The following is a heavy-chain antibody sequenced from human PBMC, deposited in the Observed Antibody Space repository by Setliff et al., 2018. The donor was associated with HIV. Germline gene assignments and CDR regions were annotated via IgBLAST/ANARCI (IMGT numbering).Heavy chain of an antibody. J-gene: IGHJ4*02. CDR2: VDYNGRT. CDR3: ARGAYRDGYDY. V-gene: IGHV4-59*01. D-gene: IGHD5-18*01. Sequence: PGGSLRLSCAASGFTFSIYAMSWVRQAPGKGLEWIGYVDYNGRTDYNPSLKSRVTISLDTSKNQVSLKLSSVAAADTAVYHCARGAYRDGYDYWGQGTLVTVSS. CDR1: GFTFSIYA.